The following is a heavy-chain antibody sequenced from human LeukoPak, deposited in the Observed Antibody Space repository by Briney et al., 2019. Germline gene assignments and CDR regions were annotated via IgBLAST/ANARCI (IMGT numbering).Heavy chain of an antibody. CDR1: GYTFTGYD. Sequence: ASVKVSCMASGYTFTGYDMHWVRQATGQGLELLGWMNPNSGNTVFAQRFQGRLTFTRDTSINTAHMDLSSLRSEDTAVYYCVRGWISPTLHGGYTRFDLWGQGTPVIVSS. CDR2: MNPNSGNT. V-gene: IGHV1-8*03. J-gene: IGHJ5*02. D-gene: IGHD1-26*01. CDR3: VRGWISPTLHGGYTRFDL.